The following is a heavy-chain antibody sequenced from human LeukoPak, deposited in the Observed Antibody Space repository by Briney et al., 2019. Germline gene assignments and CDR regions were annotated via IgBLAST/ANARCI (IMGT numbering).Heavy chain of an antibody. CDR1: GFTFSSYA. Sequence: PGRSLRLSCAASGFTFSSYAMHWVRQAPGKGLEWVAVISYDGSNKYYADSVKGRFTISRDNSKNTLYLQMNSLRAEDTAVYYCAREGIAAAGALHYWGQGTLVTVSS. D-gene: IGHD6-13*01. CDR3: AREGIAAAGALHY. V-gene: IGHV3-30*01. CDR2: ISYDGSNK. J-gene: IGHJ4*02.